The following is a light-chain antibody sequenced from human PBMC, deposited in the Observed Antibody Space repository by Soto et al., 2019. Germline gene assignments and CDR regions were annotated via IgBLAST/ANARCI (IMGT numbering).Light chain of an antibody. CDR2: KVS. CDR1: QSLVNSDGNTY. V-gene: IGKV2-30*01. J-gene: IGKJ1*01. Sequence: EVVMTQSPLSLPVTLGQPASISCRSSQSLVNSDGNTYLNWFHQRPGQSPRRLIYKVSKRVSGVPYRFSGSKSGTDFTLTISRVEAEDVGLFYFMQGSHWPRTFGQGTRVEIK. CDR3: MQGSHWPRT.